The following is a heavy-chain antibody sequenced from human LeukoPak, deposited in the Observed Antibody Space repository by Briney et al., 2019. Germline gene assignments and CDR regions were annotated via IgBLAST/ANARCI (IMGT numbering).Heavy chain of an antibody. J-gene: IGHJ4*02. V-gene: IGHV4-30-4*08. CDR2: IYYSGST. D-gene: IGHD6-13*01. Sequence: SETLSLTCTVSGGSISSGDYYWSWIRQPPGKGLEWIGYIYYSGSTYYNPSLKSRVTISVDTSKNQFSLKLSSVTAADTAVYYCASSIAAALYYFDYWGQGTLVTVYS. CDR3: ASSIAAALYYFDY. CDR1: GGSISSGDYY.